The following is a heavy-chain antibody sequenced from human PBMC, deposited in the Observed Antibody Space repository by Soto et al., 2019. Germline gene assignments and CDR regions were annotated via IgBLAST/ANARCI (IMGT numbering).Heavy chain of an antibody. Sequence: EVQLVETGGGLIQPGGSLSLSCAASGLAVTSNYMSWVRQAPGKGLEWVSIVYSSGTTYYADSVKGRFTFSRDKSKNTIYLQMRNLRAVDTAVYYCARVDTYDYYYSMDVWGQGTTVTVSS. CDR2: VYSSGTT. J-gene: IGHJ6*02. V-gene: IGHV3-53*02. CDR1: GLAVTSNY. CDR3: ARVDTYDYYYSMDV. D-gene: IGHD5-18*01.